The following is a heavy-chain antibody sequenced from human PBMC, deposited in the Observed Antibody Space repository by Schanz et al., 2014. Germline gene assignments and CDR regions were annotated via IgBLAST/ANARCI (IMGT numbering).Heavy chain of an antibody. Sequence: QVQVVQSGGGLVKPGGSLRLSCAASGFTFSSYGMHWVRQAPGKGLEWVAVIWYDGSNKYYADSVKGRFTISRDNSKNLLYLQMNSLRAEDTAVYYCTRDVRLDRRGNWFDPWGQGTLVTVSS. CDR3: TRDVRLDRRGNWFDP. V-gene: IGHV3-33*01. CDR2: IWYDGSNK. CDR1: GFTFSSYG. J-gene: IGHJ5*02. D-gene: IGHD1-1*01.